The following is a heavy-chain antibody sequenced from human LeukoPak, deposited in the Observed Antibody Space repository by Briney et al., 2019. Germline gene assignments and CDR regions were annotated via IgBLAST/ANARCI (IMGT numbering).Heavy chain of an antibody. D-gene: IGHD6-19*01. CDR3: ARAVAGIDY. Sequence: GAPVKVCCKASGYTFTGYYLHWVRQPPGQGLEWMGWINPNSGVTSYAQNFQGRVTMTRDTSISTGYMELSRLRSDDTALYYCARAVAGIDYWGQGTLVTVSS. CDR2: INPNSGVT. CDR1: GYTFTGYY. V-gene: IGHV1-2*02. J-gene: IGHJ4*02.